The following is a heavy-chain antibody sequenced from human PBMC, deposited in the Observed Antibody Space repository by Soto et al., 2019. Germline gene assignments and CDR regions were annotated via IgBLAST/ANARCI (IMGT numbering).Heavy chain of an antibody. D-gene: IGHD3-10*01. V-gene: IGHV4-4*02. CDR1: GGSISTNNW. CDR2: IYHSGST. CDR3: AREKGAGTYMGFDY. J-gene: IGHJ4*02. Sequence: QVQLQESGPGLVEPSGTLSLTCGVSGGSISTNNWWSWVRESPGRGLEWIGEIYHSGSTNYTPSRKSRVTMSVDKSKNQFSLELTSVTAADTAVYYCAREKGAGTYMGFDYWGQGTLVTVSS.